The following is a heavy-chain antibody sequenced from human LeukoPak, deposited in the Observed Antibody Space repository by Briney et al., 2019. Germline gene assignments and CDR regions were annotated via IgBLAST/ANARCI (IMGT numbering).Heavy chain of an antibody. Sequence: PSETLSLTCAVYGESFSGYYWSWIRQPPGRGLEWIGEINHSGSTNYNPSLKSRVTISVDTSKNQFSLKLSSVTAADTAVYYCARDPRFTGSHYYYYGMDVWGQGTTVTVSS. D-gene: IGHD3-16*02. CDR1: GESFSGYY. J-gene: IGHJ6*02. CDR3: ARDPRFTGSHYYYYGMDV. CDR2: INHSGST. V-gene: IGHV4-34*01.